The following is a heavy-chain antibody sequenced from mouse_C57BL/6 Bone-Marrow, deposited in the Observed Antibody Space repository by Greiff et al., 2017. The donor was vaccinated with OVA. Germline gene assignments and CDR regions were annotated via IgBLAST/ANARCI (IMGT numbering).Heavy chain of an antibody. CDR3: ASRGYYYYFDY. V-gene: IGHV1-67*01. J-gene: IGHJ2*01. D-gene: IGHD2-3*01. Sequence: QVQLKESGPELVRPGVSVMISCKGSGYTFPDYVLHWVTQSHATSLEWIGVISTYYGDDSYNQKIKYKATMTVDKSSSTAYMELARLTSEYSGVYYCASRGYYYYFDYWGQGTTLTVSS. CDR2: ISTYYGDD. CDR1: GYTFPDYV.